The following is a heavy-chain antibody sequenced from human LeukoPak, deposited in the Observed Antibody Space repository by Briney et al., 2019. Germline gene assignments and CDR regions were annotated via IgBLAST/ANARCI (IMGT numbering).Heavy chain of an antibody. Sequence: PGGSLRLSCVVSGFTVSNNYMTWVRQAPGKGLEWVGRIKSKTDGGTTDYAAPVKGRFTISRDDSKNTLYLQMNSLKTEDTAVYYCTTARPISDYWGQGTLVTVSS. J-gene: IGHJ4*02. D-gene: IGHD6-6*01. CDR1: GFTVSNNY. V-gene: IGHV3-15*01. CDR3: TTARPISDY. CDR2: IKSKTDGGTT.